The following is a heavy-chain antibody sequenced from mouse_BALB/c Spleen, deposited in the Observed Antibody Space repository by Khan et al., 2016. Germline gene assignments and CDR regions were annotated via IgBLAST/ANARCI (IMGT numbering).Heavy chain of an antibody. D-gene: IGHD2-1*01. V-gene: IGHV3-2*02. CDR1: GYSITSDYA. J-gene: IGHJ4*01. Sequence: EVQLQESGPGLVKPSQSLSLTCTVTGYSITSDYAWNWIRQFPGNKLEWMGYISYSGSTSYNPSLKSRISITRDTSKNQFFLQLNSVTTEDTATYYCANGNYAMDDWGQGTSVTVSS. CDR2: ISYSGST. CDR3: ANGNYAMDD.